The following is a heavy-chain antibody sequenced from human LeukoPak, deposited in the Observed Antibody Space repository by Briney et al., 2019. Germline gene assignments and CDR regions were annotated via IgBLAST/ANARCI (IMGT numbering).Heavy chain of an antibody. CDR2: IYPGYSNS. D-gene: IGHD6-25*01. CDR1: GYTFTSYW. J-gene: IGHJ6*03. Sequence: GESLKISRKGSGYTFTSYWLAWVRQMPGKGLEWMGSIYPGYSNSRYSPSFQGQVTISADKSISTAYLQWSSLKASDSAMYYCARQGYTSGGYYYYMDVWGKGTTVTVSS. V-gene: IGHV5-51*01. CDR3: ARQGYTSGGYYYYMDV.